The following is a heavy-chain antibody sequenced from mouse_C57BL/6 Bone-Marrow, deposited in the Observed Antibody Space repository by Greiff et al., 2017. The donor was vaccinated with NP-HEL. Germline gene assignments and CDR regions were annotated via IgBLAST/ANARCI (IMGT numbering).Heavy chain of an antibody. CDR2: IYPGDGDT. D-gene: IGHD2-4*01. CDR1: GYAFSSSW. Sequence: VQLQQSGPELVKPGASVKISCKASGYAFSSSWMNWVKQRPGKGLEWIGRIYPGDGDTTYNWKTKGKATLKADKSSSTDYMQLSSLTSEDSAVYFCARGIYYDNEGVHYYAMDYWGQGTSVTVSS. J-gene: IGHJ4*01. CDR3: ARGIYYDNEGVHYYAMDY. V-gene: IGHV1-82*01.